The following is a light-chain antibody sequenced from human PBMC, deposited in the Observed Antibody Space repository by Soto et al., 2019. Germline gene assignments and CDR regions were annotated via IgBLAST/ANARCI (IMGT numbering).Light chain of an antibody. CDR2: EVT. CDR1: SSDVGAYNY. CDR3: CSFTSGNTAYV. J-gene: IGLJ1*01. Sequence: QSVLTQPGSVSGSPGQSITISCTGTSSDVGAYNYVSWYQQHPGKAPKLMIYEVTNRPSGVSTRFSGSKSCNTASLTISGLQAEDEADYYCCSFTSGNTAYVFGTGTKVTV. V-gene: IGLV2-14*01.